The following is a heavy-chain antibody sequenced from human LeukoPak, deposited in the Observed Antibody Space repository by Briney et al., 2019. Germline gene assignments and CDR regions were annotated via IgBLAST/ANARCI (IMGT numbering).Heavy chain of an antibody. J-gene: IGHJ3*02. V-gene: IGHV3-9*03. Sequence: GGSLRLSCEASRFSFSAYPMGWVRRAPGKGLEWVSGISWNSGSIGYADSVKGRFTISRDNAKNSLYLQMNSLRAEDMALYYCAKDYSSSWSSPGDAFDIWGQGTMVTVSS. CDR3: AKDYSSSWSSPGDAFDI. CDR2: ISWNSGSI. CDR1: RFSFSAYP. D-gene: IGHD6-13*01.